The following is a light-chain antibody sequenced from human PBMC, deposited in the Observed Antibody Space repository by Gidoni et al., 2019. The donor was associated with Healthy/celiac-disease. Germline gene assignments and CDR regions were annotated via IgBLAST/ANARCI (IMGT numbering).Light chain of an antibody. Sequence: SYELTQPLSVSVALGQPARITCGGNNIGSKNVHWYQQKPGQAPVLVIYRDSNRPSGIPERFSGSNSGNTATLTISRAQAGDETDYYCQVWDSSRGVFGGGTKLTVL. CDR1: NIGSKN. J-gene: IGLJ2*01. CDR2: RDS. V-gene: IGLV3-9*01. CDR3: QVWDSSRGV.